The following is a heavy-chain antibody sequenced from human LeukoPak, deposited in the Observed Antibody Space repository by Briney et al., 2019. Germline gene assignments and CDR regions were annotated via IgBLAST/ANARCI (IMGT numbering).Heavy chain of an antibody. V-gene: IGHV5-51*01. CDR2: IYPGDSDT. CDR3: ARRDKYYDAMDV. J-gene: IGHJ6*02. Sequence: GESLKISCKGSGYSFTSYWIGCVRQMPGKGLECMGIIYPGDSDTKYSPSFQGQVIISADKSINTAYLQWSSLKASDTAMYYGARRDKYYDAMDVWGQGTTVTLSS. D-gene: IGHD2-15*01. CDR1: GYSFTSYW.